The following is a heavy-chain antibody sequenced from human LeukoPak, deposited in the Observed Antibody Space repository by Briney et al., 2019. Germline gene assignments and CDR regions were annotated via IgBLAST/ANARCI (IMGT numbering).Heavy chain of an antibody. CDR1: GGSISNYY. D-gene: IGHD5-24*01. CDR3: ARGTGWLPDY. CDR2: IYYSGST. J-gene: IGHJ4*02. Sequence: PSETLSLTCTVSGGSISNYYWTWLRQPPGKALEWIGNIYYSGSTNYNPSLKSRVTISVDTSKNQFSLKLTSVTAADTAVYYCARGTGWLPDYWGLGTLVTVSS. V-gene: IGHV4-59*01.